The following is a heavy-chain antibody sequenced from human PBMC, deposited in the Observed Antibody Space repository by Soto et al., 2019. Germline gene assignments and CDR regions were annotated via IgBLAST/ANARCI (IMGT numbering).Heavy chain of an antibody. Sequence: HPGGSLRLSCTASGFTFGDYAVSWFRQAPGKGLEWIGFIRSNTYGGTREYAATVRGRFTISRDDSKSIAYLQMNSLKTEDTAVYFCTRDAVEYQVLSAFDFWGQGTMVTVSS. V-gene: IGHV3-49*03. CDR2: IRSNTYGGTR. J-gene: IGHJ3*01. CDR3: TRDAVEYQVLSAFDF. D-gene: IGHD2-2*01. CDR1: GFTFGDYA.